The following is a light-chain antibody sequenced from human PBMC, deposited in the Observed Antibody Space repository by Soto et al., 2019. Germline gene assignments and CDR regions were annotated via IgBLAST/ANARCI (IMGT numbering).Light chain of an antibody. CDR3: QQYNNWPAIT. Sequence: EIVLTQSPGTLSLSPGERATLSCRASQSVSSSYLAWYQQKPGQAPRLLIYGASSRATGIPDRFSGSGSGTEFTLTISSLQSEDFAVYYCQQYNNWPAITFGQGTRLEI. V-gene: IGKV3-20*01. CDR1: QSVSSSY. CDR2: GAS. J-gene: IGKJ5*01.